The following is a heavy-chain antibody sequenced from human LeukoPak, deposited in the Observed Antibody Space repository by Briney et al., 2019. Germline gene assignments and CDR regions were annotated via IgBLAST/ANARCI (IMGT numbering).Heavy chain of an antibody. J-gene: IGHJ4*02. CDR2: INTNTGNP. CDR1: GYTFTSYA. Sequence: ASVKVSCKASGYTFTSYAMNWVRQAPGQGLEWMGWINTNTGNPTYAQGFAGRFVFSLDTSVSTAYLQISSLKAEDTAVYYCARGYCSSTSCYGGSYWGQGTLVTVSS. V-gene: IGHV7-4-1*02. CDR3: ARGYCSSTSCYGGSY. D-gene: IGHD2-2*01.